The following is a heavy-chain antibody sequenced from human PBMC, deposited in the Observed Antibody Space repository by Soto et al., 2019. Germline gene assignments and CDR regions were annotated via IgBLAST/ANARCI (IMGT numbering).Heavy chain of an antibody. CDR3: ARDSYPVIIADYGMDV. CDR2: IKQDGSEK. J-gene: IGHJ6*02. CDR1: GFTFISYW. D-gene: IGHD3-3*01. Sequence: HPGGSLRLSCAASGFTFISYWIIFVRQSPFKGLEWVANIKQDGSEKYYVDSVKGRFTISRDNTKNSLYLQMNSLRAEDTAVYYCARDSYPVIIADYGMDVWGQGTTVTVSS. V-gene: IGHV3-7*03.